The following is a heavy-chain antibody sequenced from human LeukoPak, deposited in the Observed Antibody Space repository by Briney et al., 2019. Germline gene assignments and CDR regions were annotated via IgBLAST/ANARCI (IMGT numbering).Heavy chain of an antibody. D-gene: IGHD6-13*01. Sequence: ASVKVSCKASGYTFTSYYMHWVRQAPGQGLEWMGIINPSGGSTSYAQKLQGRVTMTRDMSTSTVYMELSSLRSEDTAVYYCAKGGIKGVLSAARLFDIWGQGTMVTVSS. CDR2: INPSGGST. V-gene: IGHV1-46*01. CDR3: AKGGIKGVLSAARLFDI. CDR1: GYTFTSYY. J-gene: IGHJ3*02.